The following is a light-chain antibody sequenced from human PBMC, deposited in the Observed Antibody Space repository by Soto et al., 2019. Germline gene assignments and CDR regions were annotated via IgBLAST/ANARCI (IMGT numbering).Light chain of an antibody. CDR2: GAS. CDR3: QQYASSPPWT. CDR1: ETVGRN. V-gene: IGKV3-20*01. J-gene: IGKJ1*01. Sequence: EIVMAQSPGILSVSLGERATLSCRASETVGRNLAWYQHRPGQAPRLLIYGASSRATGIPDRFSGSVSGTGFTLTISRLEPEDFAVYYCQQYASSPPWTFGQGTKVDIK.